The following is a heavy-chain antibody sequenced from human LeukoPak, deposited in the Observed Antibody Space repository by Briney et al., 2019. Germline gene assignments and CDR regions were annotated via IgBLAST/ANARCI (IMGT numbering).Heavy chain of an antibody. CDR2: INHSGST. D-gene: IGHD6-13*01. CDR1: GGSFSGYY. V-gene: IGHV4-34*01. Sequence: PSETLSLTCAVYGGSFSGYYWSWIRQPPGKGLEWIGEINHSGSTNYNPSLKSRVTISVDTSKNQFSLKLSSVTAADTAVYYCARGPFRIAAAGFFDPWGQGTLVTVSS. CDR3: ARGPFRIAAAGFFDP. J-gene: IGHJ5*02.